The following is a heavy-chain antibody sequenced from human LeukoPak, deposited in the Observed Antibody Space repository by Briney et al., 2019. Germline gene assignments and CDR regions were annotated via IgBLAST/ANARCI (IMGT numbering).Heavy chain of an antibody. CDR1: GGTFSSYA. J-gene: IGHJ6*02. D-gene: IGHD2-2*01. CDR2: IIPILGIA. V-gene: IGHV1-69*04. CDR3: ARGGNIVVVPAAPLYYGMDV. Sequence: ASVKVSCKASGGTFSSYAISWVRQAPGQGLEWMGRIIPILGIANYAQKFQGRVTITADKSTSPAYMELSSLRSEDTAVYYCARGGNIVVVPAAPLYYGMDVWGQGTTVTVSS.